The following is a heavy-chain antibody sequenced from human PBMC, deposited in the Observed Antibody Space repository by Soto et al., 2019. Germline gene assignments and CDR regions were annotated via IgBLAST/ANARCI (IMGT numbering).Heavy chain of an antibody. Sequence: PSETLSLTCTVSGGSVSSGSYYWSWIRQPPGKGLEWIGYIYYSGSTNYNPSLKSRVTISVDTSKNQFSLKLSSVTAADTAVYYCAREGKQQLVSNYFDYWGQGTLVTVSS. J-gene: IGHJ4*02. V-gene: IGHV4-61*01. CDR2: IYYSGST. CDR1: GGSVSSGSYY. D-gene: IGHD6-13*01. CDR3: AREGKQQLVSNYFDY.